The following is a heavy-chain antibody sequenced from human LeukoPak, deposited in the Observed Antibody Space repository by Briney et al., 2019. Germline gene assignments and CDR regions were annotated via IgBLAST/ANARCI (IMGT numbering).Heavy chain of an antibody. V-gene: IGHV4-39*07. J-gene: IGHJ3*02. Sequence: SETLSLTCTVSGGSISSSSYYWGWIRQPPGKGLEWIGSIYYSGSTYYNPSLKSRVTISVDTSKNQFSLRLSSVTAADTAVYYCARDVPYYYDSSGARRVTYFDIWGQGTMVTVSS. CDR3: ARDVPYYYDSSGARRVTYFDI. CDR1: GGSISSSSYY. CDR2: IYYSGST. D-gene: IGHD3-22*01.